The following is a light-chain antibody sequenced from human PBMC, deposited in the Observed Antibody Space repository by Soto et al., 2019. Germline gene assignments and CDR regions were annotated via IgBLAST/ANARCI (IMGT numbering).Light chain of an antibody. J-gene: IGKJ1*01. CDR3: QQYNSYSPS. V-gene: IGKV1-5*03. CDR2: KAS. CDR1: QSISSW. Sequence: DIQMTQSPSTLSTSVEDRVTITCRASQSISSWLAWYQQKPGKAPKLLIYKASSLESGVPSRFSGSGSGTEFTLTISSLQPDDFATYYCQQYNSYSPSFGQGTKV.